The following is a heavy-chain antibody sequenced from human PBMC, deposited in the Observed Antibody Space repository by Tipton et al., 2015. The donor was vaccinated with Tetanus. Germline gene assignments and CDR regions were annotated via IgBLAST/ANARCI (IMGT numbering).Heavy chain of an antibody. J-gene: IGHJ4*02. Sequence: SLRLSCAASGFTVTSTYMAWVRQTPGKGLEWVSSIYSGSTTYYRDSVRGRFTISRDSSTSSFHLQLNNLRDEDTAIYFCARAPFDFSDYFDLWGQGTPVTVSS. CDR1: GFTVTSTY. CDR2: IYSGSTT. D-gene: IGHD6-19*01. V-gene: IGHV3-53*01. CDR3: ARAPFDFSDYFDL.